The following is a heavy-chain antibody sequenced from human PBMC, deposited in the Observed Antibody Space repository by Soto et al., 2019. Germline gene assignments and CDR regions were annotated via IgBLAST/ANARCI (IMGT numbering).Heavy chain of an antibody. Sequence: GASVKVSCKASGYTSTSYGISWVRQAPGQGLEWMGWISAYNGNTNYAQKLQGRVTMTTDTSTSTAYMELRSLRSDDTAVYYCARDSRLITMIVVVPMDVWGQGTTVTVSS. V-gene: IGHV1-18*01. D-gene: IGHD3-22*01. J-gene: IGHJ6*02. CDR3: ARDSRLITMIVVVPMDV. CDR2: ISAYNGNT. CDR1: GYTSTSYG.